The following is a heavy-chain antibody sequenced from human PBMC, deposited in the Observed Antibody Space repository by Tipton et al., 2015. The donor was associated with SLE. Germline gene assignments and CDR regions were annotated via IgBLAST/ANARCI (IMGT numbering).Heavy chain of an antibody. V-gene: IGHV4-30-4*01. CDR2: IYHSGNT. CDR3: ARGNSGFDY. D-gene: IGHD1-1*01. J-gene: IGHJ4*02. CDR1: GGFISGGDYY. Sequence: TLSLTCPLSGGFISGGDYYWGWIRQPPGKGLAWIGFIYHSGNTFYNPSLESRLTMSVDTSKNQFSLTLTSVTAADTAVYYCARGNSGFDYWGQGNLVTVSS.